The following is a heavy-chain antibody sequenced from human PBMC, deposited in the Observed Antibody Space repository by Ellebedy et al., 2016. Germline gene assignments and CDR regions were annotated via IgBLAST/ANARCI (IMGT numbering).Heavy chain of an antibody. Sequence: GGSLRLSXAASGFTFSSYSMNWVRQAPGKGLEWVSSISSSSSYIYYADSVKGRFTISRDNAKNSLYLQMNSLRAEDTAVYYCASASRSALEYNPLDVWGHGTPVTVSS. CDR3: ASASRSALEYNPLDV. CDR2: ISSSSSYI. D-gene: IGHD1-1*01. CDR1: GFTFSSYS. V-gene: IGHV3-21*01. J-gene: IGHJ6*01.